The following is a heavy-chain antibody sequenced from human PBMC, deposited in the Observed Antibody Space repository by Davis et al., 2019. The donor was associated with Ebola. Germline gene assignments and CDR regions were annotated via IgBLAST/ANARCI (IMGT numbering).Heavy chain of an antibody. Sequence: PGGSLRLSCAASGFNFGVYGMHWVRQAPGRGLEWVAVTSYDEDKKNYADSVKGRFTISRDNSKNTLHLQMTSLTSEDTAVYYCAKPRVGARDWFFDLWGRGTLVTVSS. D-gene: IGHD1-26*01. CDR1: GFNFGVYG. CDR2: TSYDEDKK. CDR3: AKPRVGARDWFFDL. J-gene: IGHJ2*01. V-gene: IGHV3-30*18.